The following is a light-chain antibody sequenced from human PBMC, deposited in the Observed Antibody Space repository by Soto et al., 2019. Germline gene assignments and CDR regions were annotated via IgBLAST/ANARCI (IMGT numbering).Light chain of an antibody. Sequence: QSSLTQPASVSGSPGQSITISCTGASSDVGGYNYVSWYQHHPGKAPKLMIFDVSNRPSGVSNRFSGSKSGNTASLTISGLQPEDEADYYCNSYTTSNTRQIVFGTGTKVT. CDR2: DVS. V-gene: IGLV2-14*03. J-gene: IGLJ1*01. CDR3: NSYTTSNTRQIV. CDR1: SSDVGGYNY.